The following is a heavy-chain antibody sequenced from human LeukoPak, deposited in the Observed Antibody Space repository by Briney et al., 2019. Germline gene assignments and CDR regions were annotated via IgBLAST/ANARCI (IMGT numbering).Heavy chain of an antibody. CDR3: ARSHFDWSYYYYYGMDV. Sequence: GGSLRLSCAASGFTFSSYWMSWVRQAPGKGLEWVANIKQDGSEKYYVDSVKGRFTISRDNAKNSLYLQMNSLRAEDTAVYYCARSHFDWSYYYYYGMDVWGQGTTVTVSS. CDR1: GFTFSSYW. CDR2: IKQDGSEK. J-gene: IGHJ6*02. D-gene: IGHD3-9*01. V-gene: IGHV3-7*01.